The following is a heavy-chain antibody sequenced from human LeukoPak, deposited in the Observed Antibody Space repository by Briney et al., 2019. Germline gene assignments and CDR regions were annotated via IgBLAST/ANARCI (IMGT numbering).Heavy chain of an antibody. J-gene: IGHJ5*01. Sequence: SQTLSLTCAISGDSVSSNSAAWNWIRQSPSRGLEWLGRTYYRSKWYIGYAVSVRSRISINPDTSKNQFSLQLNSVTPEDTAVYYCVKDPTEDYGDHENWFGSWGQGTLVTVSS. V-gene: IGHV6-1*01. CDR1: GDSVSSNSAA. CDR3: VKDPTEDYGDHENWFGS. CDR2: TYYRSKWYI. D-gene: IGHD4-17*01.